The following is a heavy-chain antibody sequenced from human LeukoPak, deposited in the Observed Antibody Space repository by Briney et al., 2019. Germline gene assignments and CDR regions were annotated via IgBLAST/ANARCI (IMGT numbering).Heavy chain of an antibody. CDR1: GFTFSSYP. V-gene: IGHV3-23*01. Sequence: GGSLRLSCAASGFTFSSYPMSWVRQAPGKGLEWVSALSGSGDNTYYADSVKGRFTISRDDPHNTLYLQMNSLRAEDTAVYFCARGGVDYYGSGTYYLMYYFDYWGQGALVTVSS. D-gene: IGHD3-10*01. CDR3: ARGGVDYYGSGTYYLMYYFDY. J-gene: IGHJ4*02. CDR2: LSGSGDNT.